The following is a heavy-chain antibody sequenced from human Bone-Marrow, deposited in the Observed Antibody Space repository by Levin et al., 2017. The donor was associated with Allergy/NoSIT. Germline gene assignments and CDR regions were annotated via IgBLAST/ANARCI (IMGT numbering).Heavy chain of an antibody. CDR1: GFTFSSYA. J-gene: IGHJ4*02. D-gene: IGHD3-10*01. CDR3: AKAEAPGVYFDY. V-gene: IGHV3-23*01. CDR2: ISGSGGST. Sequence: QPGGSLRLSCAASGFTFSSYAMSWVRQAPGKGLEWVSAISGSGGSTYYVDSVKGRFTISRDNSKNTLYLQMNSLRAEDTAVYYCAKAEAPGVYFDYWGQGTLVTVSS.